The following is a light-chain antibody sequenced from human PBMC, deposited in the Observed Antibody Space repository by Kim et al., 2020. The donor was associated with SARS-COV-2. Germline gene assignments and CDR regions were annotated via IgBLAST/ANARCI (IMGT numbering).Light chain of an antibody. J-gene: IGKJ2*01. V-gene: IGKV1-5*01. CDR3: QHYISYPYT. CDR2: QAS. Sequence: DIHMTQSPSTLSASVGDRVTITCRASQTISTLLAWYQQKPGKAPKLLIYQASILESGVPSRFSGSGSGTEFSLTISSLQPDDFATYYCQHYISYPYTFGQGTKLEI. CDR1: QTISTL.